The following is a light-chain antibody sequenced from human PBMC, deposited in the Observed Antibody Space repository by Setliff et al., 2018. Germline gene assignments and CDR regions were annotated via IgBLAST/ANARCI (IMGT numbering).Light chain of an antibody. J-gene: IGLJ1*01. CDR1: SSDVGGYNS. CDR2: DVS. CDR3: SSFTNTITYV. Sequence: QSVLTQPASATGSPGQSITISRTGTSSDVGGYNSVAWYQQHPGKAPKALIYDVSKRPSGASNRFSGSKSGNTASLTISGLQAGDEADYYCSSFTNTITYVFGTGTK. V-gene: IGLV2-14*01.